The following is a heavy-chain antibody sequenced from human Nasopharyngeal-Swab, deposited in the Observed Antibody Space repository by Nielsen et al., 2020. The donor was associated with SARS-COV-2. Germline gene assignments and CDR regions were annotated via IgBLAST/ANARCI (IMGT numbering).Heavy chain of an antibody. Sequence: GESLKISCAASGFTFSSYSMNWVRQAPGKGLEWGSSISSSSSYIYYADSVKGRFTISRDNAKNSLYLQMNSLRAEDTAVYYCARDYYAYCGGDCYSGPNYLDYWGHGTLITVSS. J-gene: IGHJ4*01. D-gene: IGHD2-21*02. CDR1: GFTFSSYS. CDR2: ISSSSSYI. CDR3: ARDYYAYCGGDCYSGPNYLDY. V-gene: IGHV3-21*01.